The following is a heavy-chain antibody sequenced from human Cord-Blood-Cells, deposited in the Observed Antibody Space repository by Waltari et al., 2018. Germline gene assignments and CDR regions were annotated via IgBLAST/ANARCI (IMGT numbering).Heavy chain of an antibody. D-gene: IGHD4-4*01. V-gene: IGHV4-34*01. J-gene: IGHJ4*02. Sequence: QVQLQQWGAGLLKPSETLSLPCAVYGGSFSGYYWSWIRQPPGKGLEWIGEINHSGSTNYNTSLKSRVTISVDTSKNQFSLKLSSVTAADTAVYYCARPGYSNYYFDYWGQGTLVTVSS. CDR2: INHSGST. CDR1: GGSFSGYY. CDR3: ARPGYSNYYFDY.